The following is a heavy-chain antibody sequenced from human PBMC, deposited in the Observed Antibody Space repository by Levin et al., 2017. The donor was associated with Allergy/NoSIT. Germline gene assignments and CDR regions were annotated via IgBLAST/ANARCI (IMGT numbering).Heavy chain of an antibody. CDR3: ARLAVEGRCWYFDL. Sequence: PSETLSLTCAVSGGSISSSNWWSWVRQPPGKGLEWIGEIYHSGSTNYNPSLKSRVTISVDKSKNQFSLKLSSVTAADTAVYYCARLAVEGRCWYFDLWGRGTLVTVSS. J-gene: IGHJ2*01. CDR2: IYHSGST. D-gene: IGHD6-19*01. CDR1: GGSISSSNW. V-gene: IGHV4-4*02.